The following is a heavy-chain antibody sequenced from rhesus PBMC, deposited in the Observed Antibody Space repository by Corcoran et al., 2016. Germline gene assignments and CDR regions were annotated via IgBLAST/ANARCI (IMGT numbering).Heavy chain of an antibody. D-gene: IGHD4-23*01. CDR1: GFSLSTSGLG. J-gene: IGHJ5-1*01. V-gene: IGHV2S1*01. Sequence: QVTLKESGPALVKPTQTLTLTCTFSGFSLSTSGLGVGWIRQPPGKPLEWLESIYRDDDMYNTTSLNVRLTIDKDTSKNPVVLTMTNMDPVDTPTYYCVRIQYIIGKNRFDVWGAGVLVTVSS. CDR2: IYRDDDM. CDR3: VRIQYIIGKNRFDV.